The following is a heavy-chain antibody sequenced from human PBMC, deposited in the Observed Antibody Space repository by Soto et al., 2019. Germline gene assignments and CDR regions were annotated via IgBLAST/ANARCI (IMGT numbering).Heavy chain of an antibody. CDR1: GFTFSSYS. CDR3: ARDYPSDTVVVAATIRFDP. V-gene: IGHV3-21*01. D-gene: IGHD2-15*01. J-gene: IGHJ5*02. CDR2: ISSSSSYI. Sequence: GGSLRLSCAASGFTFSSYSMNWVRQAPGKGLEWVSSISSSSSYIYYADSVKGRFTISRDNAKNSLYLQMNSLRAEDTAVYYCARDYPSDTVVVAATIRFDPWGQGTLVTVS.